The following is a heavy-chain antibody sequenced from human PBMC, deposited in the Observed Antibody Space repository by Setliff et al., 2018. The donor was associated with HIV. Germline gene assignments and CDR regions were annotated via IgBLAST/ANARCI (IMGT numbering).Heavy chain of an antibody. Sequence: SETMSLTCAVYGGSCSDHYLTWNRQPTGKGLEWIGEINQSGIGNFHPSLKSRVTMPIDTPKTQLSLKRSSVTAAYTAVYFCARGGGFWSGQLDYWGQGTLVTVSS. V-gene: IGHV4-34*01. CDR2: INQSGIG. J-gene: IGHJ4*02. D-gene: IGHD3-3*01. CDR1: GGSCSDHY. CDR3: ARGGGFWSGQLDY.